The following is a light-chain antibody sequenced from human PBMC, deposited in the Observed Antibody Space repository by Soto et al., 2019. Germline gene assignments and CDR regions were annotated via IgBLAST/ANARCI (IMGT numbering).Light chain of an antibody. CDR3: QQYGRSPLT. V-gene: IGKV3-11*01. CDR1: QTVTNK. Sequence: EIVMTQSPATLSVSPGERAALSCRASQTVTNKLAWYQQKPGQAPRLLIYDASNRATGIPARFSGSGSGTDFTLTISSLEPEDFAVYYCQQYGRSPLTFGGGTKVDIK. J-gene: IGKJ4*01. CDR2: DAS.